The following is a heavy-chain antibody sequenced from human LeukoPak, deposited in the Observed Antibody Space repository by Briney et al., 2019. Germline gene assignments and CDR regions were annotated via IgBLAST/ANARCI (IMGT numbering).Heavy chain of an antibody. D-gene: IGHD2-2*01. J-gene: IGHJ5*02. CDR1: GGSISSGGYY. V-gene: IGHV4-31*03. CDR3: ARSPAVPAAIDWFDP. Sequence: SETLSLTCTVSGGSISSGGYYWSWIRQHPGKGLEWIGYIYYSGSTYYNPSLKSRVTISVDTSKNQFSLKLSSVTAADTAVYYCARSPAVPAAIDWFDPWGQGTLVTVSS. CDR2: IYYSGST.